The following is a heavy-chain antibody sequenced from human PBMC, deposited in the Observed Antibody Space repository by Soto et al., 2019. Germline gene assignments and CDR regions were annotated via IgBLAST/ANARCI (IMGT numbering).Heavy chain of an antibody. CDR3: ARDLYTQWLALFDY. CDR2: ISSSRSYI. D-gene: IGHD6-19*01. V-gene: IGHV3-21*01. CDR1: GFTFSSYS. J-gene: IGHJ4*02. Sequence: GGSLRLSCAASGFTFSSYSMNWVRQAPGKGLEWVSSISSSRSYIYYADSVKGRFTISRDNAKNSLYLQMNSLRAEDTAVYYCARDLYTQWLALFDYWGQGTLVTVSS.